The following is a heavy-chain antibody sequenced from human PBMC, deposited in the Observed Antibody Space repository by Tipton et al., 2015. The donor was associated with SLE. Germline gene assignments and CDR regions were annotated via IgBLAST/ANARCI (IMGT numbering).Heavy chain of an antibody. CDR2: IDQFGSA. Sequence: TLSLTCIVSGGSITGYYWSWIRQPPGKRQEWIGYIDQFGSANYNPSLQNRVTISVGRSKTQFSLKLRSVSAADSAMYYCARHGYDFWSGYYHHVFDVWGQGTMLTVSS. CDR1: GGSITGYY. V-gene: IGHV4-59*08. J-gene: IGHJ3*01. D-gene: IGHD3-3*01. CDR3: ARHGYDFWSGYYHHVFDV.